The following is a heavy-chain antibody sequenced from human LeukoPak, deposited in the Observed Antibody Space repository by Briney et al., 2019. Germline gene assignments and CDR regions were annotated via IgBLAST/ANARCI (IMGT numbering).Heavy chain of an antibody. D-gene: IGHD1-26*01. Sequence: ASVKVSCKASGYTFTSYGISWVRQAPGQGLEWMGWISAYNGNTNYAQRLQGRVTMTTDTSTSTAYMELRSLRSDDTAVYYCARDGLYSGSYPSPGYWGQGTLVTVSS. CDR2: ISAYNGNT. CDR1: GYTFTSYG. V-gene: IGHV1-18*01. CDR3: ARDGLYSGSYPSPGY. J-gene: IGHJ4*02.